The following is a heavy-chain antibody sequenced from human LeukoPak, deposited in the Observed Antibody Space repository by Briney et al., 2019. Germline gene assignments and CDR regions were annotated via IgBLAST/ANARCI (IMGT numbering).Heavy chain of an antibody. CDR3: ARGPDYGGNSAYFDY. CDR2: INHSGST. D-gene: IGHD4-23*01. CDR1: GGSFSGYY. V-gene: IGHV4-34*01. Sequence: SETLSLTCAVYGGSFSGYYWSWIRQPPGKGREGIGEINHSGSTNYNPSLKSRVTISVDTSKNQFSLKLSSVTAADTAVYYCARGPDYGGNSAYFDYWGQGTLVTVSS. J-gene: IGHJ4*02.